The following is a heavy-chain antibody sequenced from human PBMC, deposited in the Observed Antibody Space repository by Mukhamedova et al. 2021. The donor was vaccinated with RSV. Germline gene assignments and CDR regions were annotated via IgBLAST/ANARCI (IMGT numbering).Heavy chain of an antibody. V-gene: IGHV4-39*07. D-gene: IGHD6-13*01. J-gene: IGHJ4*02. CDR3: ARDKAAAGPTPGGY. CDR2: GST. Sequence: GSTYYNPSLKSRVTISIDTSKNQFSLKLSSVTAADTAVYYCARDKAAAGPTPGGYWGQGTLVTVSP.